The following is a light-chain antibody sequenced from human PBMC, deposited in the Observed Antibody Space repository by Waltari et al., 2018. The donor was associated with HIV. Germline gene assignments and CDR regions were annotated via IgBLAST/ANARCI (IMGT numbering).Light chain of an antibody. CDR1: SNDIGTYNF. V-gene: IGLV2-8*01. Sequence: QSALTQPPSASGSPGQSVAISCTGSSNDIGTYNFVSWYPHHPGKAPKLLIYDVTRRRPWIPDRFSGTKSGDTASLTVSDLQVEDEADYYCVSYTEKDTFLLFGGGTKLAV. J-gene: IGLJ3*02. CDR3: VSYTEKDTFLL. CDR2: DVT.